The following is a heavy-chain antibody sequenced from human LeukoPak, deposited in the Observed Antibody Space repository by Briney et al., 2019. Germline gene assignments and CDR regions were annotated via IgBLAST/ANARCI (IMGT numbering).Heavy chain of an antibody. CDR1: GFTFRSFG. D-gene: IGHD6-19*01. Sequence: GGSLRLSCAASGFTFRSFGMTWVRQAPGKGLEWVSGITASSGTTYYADSVKGRFTISRDNSKNTLYLQMNSLRAEDTAVYYXAXALXHNSGWYYQHWGQGTLVTVSS. J-gene: IGHJ1*01. CDR2: ITASSGTT. CDR3: AXALXHNSGWYYQH. V-gene: IGHV3-23*01.